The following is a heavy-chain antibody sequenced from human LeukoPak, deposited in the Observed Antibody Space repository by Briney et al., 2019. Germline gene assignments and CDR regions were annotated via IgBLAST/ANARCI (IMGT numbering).Heavy chain of an antibody. CDR3: ARGPDIVVVPADYLNFDY. V-gene: IGHV4-59*01. CDR1: NGSISSYY. J-gene: IGHJ4*02. D-gene: IGHD2-2*01. CDR2: IYYSGST. Sequence: PSETLSLTCTVSNGSISSYYWSWIRQPPGKGLEWIGYIYYSGSTNYNPSLKSRVTISVDTSKNQFSLKLSSVTAADTAVYYCARGPDIVVVPADYLNFDYWGQGTLVTVSS.